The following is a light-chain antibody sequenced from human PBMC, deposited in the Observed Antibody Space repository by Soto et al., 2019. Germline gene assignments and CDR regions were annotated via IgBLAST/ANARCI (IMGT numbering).Light chain of an antibody. V-gene: IGLV2-8*01. CDR1: SSDVGGYNF. J-gene: IGLJ1*01. Sequence: QYALTQPPSASGSPGQSVTISCTGTSSDVGGYNFVSWYQHHPGKAPKLIIYEVNKRPSGVPNRFSGSKSGNTASLTVSGLQAVDEADYYCNSYAGSNIYVFGTGTKLTVL. CDR3: NSYAGSNIYV. CDR2: EVN.